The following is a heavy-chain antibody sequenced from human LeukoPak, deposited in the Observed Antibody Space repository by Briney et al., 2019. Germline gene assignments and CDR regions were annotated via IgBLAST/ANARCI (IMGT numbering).Heavy chain of an antibody. CDR3: ARDTERYCGGDCYSYYYYYGMDV. V-gene: IGHV3-33*01. J-gene: IGHJ6*02. CDR2: ISFDGSQK. Sequence: GGSLRLSCAASGFTFSNYGMHWVRQAPGKGLEWVALISFDGSQKYYADSVKGRFTISRDNSKNTLYLQMNSLRAEDTAVYYCARDTERYCGGDCYSYYYYYGMDVWGQGTTVTVSS. CDR1: GFTFSNYG. D-gene: IGHD2-21*02.